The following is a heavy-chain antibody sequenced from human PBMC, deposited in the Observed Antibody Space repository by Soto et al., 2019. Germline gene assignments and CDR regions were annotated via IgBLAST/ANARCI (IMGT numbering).Heavy chain of an antibody. CDR2: IYYNGNT. D-gene: IGHD1-1*01. Sequence: SETLSLTCTVSGGSISSDYWTWIRHSSEKGMEWIGYIYYNGNTNANPSLKSRVTISMDTSKNQFSLRLSSVTAADTAVYYCARTFSLGNWYVFDRWGQGSLVTVSS. V-gene: IGHV4-59*01. J-gene: IGHJ4*02. CDR1: GGSISSDY. CDR3: ARTFSLGNWYVFDR.